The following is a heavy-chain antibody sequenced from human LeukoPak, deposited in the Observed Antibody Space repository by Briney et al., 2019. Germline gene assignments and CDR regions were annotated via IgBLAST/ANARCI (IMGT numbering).Heavy chain of an antibody. Sequence: GGSLRLSCAASGFTVSSDWMYWDRQAPGKGPVWVSRINPDGTYIDYADSVKGRFTISRDDAKNTLYLQMNSLRADDTALYYCSKDLGLWGQGTLVTVSS. CDR2: INPDGTYI. J-gene: IGHJ4*02. D-gene: IGHD1-26*01. V-gene: IGHV3-74*01. CDR1: GFTVSSDW. CDR3: SKDLGL.